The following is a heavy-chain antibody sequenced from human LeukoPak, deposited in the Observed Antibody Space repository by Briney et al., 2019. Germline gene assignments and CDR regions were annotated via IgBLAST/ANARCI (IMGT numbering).Heavy chain of an antibody. V-gene: IGHV4-59*01. D-gene: IGHD6-19*01. CDR1: GGSISRYY. CDR2: IHCSGST. J-gene: IGHJ4*02. Sequence: SETLSLTCTVSGGSISRYYWSWIRQPPGKGLEWIGYIHCSGSTNSNPSLKSRVTISVDTSKNQFSLKLRSVTAADTAVYYCARDLDNSGWYVFDNWGQGNLVTVSS. CDR3: ARDLDNSGWYVFDN.